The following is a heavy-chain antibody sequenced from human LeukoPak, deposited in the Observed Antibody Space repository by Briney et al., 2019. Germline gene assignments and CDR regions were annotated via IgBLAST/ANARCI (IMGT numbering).Heavy chain of an antibody. D-gene: IGHD1-26*01. J-gene: IGHJ4*02. CDR2: INLSGGST. Sequence: GASVNGSCKASGYTFINDYMHWVRQAPGQGLEWMGIINLSGGSTRYAQKFQGRVTMTRDTSTSTVYMELSSLRSEDTAVYYCARSYSGTYYAESGVDYWGQGTLVTVSS. V-gene: IGHV1-46*01. CDR3: ARSYSGTYYAESGVDY. CDR1: GYTFINDY.